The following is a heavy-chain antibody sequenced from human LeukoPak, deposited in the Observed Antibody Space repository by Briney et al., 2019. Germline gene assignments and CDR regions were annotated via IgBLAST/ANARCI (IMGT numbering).Heavy chain of an antibody. CDR3: ASRDFVVVPAAPYGMDV. CDR1: GFTFSSYA. Sequence: GGSLRLSCAASGFTFSSYAMSWVRQAPGKGLEWVSAISGSGGSTYYADSVKGRFTISRDNSKNTLYLQMNGLRAEDTAVYYCASRDFVVVPAAPYGMDVWGQGPTVTVSS. D-gene: IGHD2-2*01. CDR2: ISGSGGST. V-gene: IGHV3-23*01. J-gene: IGHJ6*02.